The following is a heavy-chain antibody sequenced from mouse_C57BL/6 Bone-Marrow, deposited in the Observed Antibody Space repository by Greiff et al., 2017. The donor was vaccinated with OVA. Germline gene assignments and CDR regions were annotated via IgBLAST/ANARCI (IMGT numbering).Heavy chain of an antibody. D-gene: IGHD2-3*01. CDR1: GYTFTEYT. CDR2: FYPGSGSI. J-gene: IGHJ2*01. V-gene: IGHV1-62-2*01. CDR3: ARHEDREDYDGYNADYFDY. Sequence: QVQLQQSGAELVKPGASVKLSCKASGYTFTEYTIHWVKQRSGQGLEWIGWFYPGSGSIKYNEKFKDKATLTADKSSSTVYMELSRLTSEDSAVYFCARHEDREDYDGYNADYFDYWGQGTTLTVSS.